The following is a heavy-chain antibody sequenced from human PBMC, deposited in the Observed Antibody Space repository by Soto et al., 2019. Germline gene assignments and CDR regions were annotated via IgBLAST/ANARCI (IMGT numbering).Heavy chain of an antibody. D-gene: IGHD3-3*01. CDR1: GYNFAAYC. J-gene: IGHJ6*02. Sequence: GESLKSSCKGSGYNFAAYCIAWLRQLPGKGLELMGRIDPSDAYTNYSPSFQNLVTITVDKSINTAYLQWSSLKASDAAKYYCARLEPGDTVFVAPYGLDVWGQGTTVTVSS. CDR2: IDPSDAYT. CDR3: ARLEPGDTVFVAPYGLDV. V-gene: IGHV5-10-1*01.